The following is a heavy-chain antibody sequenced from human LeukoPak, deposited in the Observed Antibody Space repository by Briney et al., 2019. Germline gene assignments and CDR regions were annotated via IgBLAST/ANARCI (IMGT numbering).Heavy chain of an antibody. D-gene: IGHD3-3*01. Sequence: PGGSLRLSCAASVFTFSTFGLHWVRQPPYKGLEWVAFIRYDGSQKYYGDSVKGRFTISRDNSKNTLYLEMDSLRPDDTAFYYYATDSADRFSEWLFPDQWGQGSLVTVSS. CDR3: ATDSADRFSEWLFPDQ. CDR2: IRYDGSQK. V-gene: IGHV3-30*02. J-gene: IGHJ4*02. CDR1: VFTFSTFG.